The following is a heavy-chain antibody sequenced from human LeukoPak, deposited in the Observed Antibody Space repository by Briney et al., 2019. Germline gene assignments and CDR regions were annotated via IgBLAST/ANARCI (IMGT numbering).Heavy chain of an antibody. J-gene: IGHJ4*02. D-gene: IGHD3-10*01. CDR1: GFTFSSYA. CDR2: ISSNGGST. CDR3: ARGTRGFDY. Sequence: GGSLRLSCAASGFTFSSYAMHWVRQAPGKGLEYVSTISSNGGSTYYANSVKGRFTISRDNSKNTLYLQMGSLRAEDMDVYYCARGTRGFDYWGQGTLVTVSS. V-gene: IGHV3-64*01.